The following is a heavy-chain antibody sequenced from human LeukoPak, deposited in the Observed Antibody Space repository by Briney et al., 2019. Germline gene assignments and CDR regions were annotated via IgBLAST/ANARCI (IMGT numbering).Heavy chain of an antibody. CDR3: LCYESSGYYHH. Sequence: GGSLRLSCGACCFTFRSYWVHWLRQGPGKGLVWVSRISSDGSRAGYADSVKGRFTISRDNAKNTLYLQMNSLRVEDTAVYYCLCYESSGYYHHWGQGTLVTVSS. V-gene: IGHV3-74*01. D-gene: IGHD3-22*01. CDR2: ISSDGSRA. J-gene: IGHJ5*02. CDR1: CFTFRSYW.